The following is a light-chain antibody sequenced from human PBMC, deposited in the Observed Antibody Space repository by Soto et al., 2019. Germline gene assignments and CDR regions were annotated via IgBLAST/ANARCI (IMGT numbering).Light chain of an antibody. CDR1: SSSIGAGYK. J-gene: IGLJ2*01. Sequence: QSVLTQPPSVSGAPGQRVTISCTGSSSSIGAGYKVHWYQQLPGTAPKLLIYDNNNRASGVPDRFSGSKSGTSASLAIFGLQAEDEAAYYCQSYDRRLSGREVFGGGTKLTVL. CDR3: QSYDRRLSGREV. V-gene: IGLV1-40*01. CDR2: DNN.